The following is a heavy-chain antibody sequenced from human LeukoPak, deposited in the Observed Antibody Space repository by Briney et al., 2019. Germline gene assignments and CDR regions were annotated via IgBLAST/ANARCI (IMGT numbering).Heavy chain of an antibody. CDR1: GGSISSYY. CDR2: IYTSGST. Sequence: PSETLSLTCTVSGGSISSYYWSWIRQPAGKGLEWIGRIYTSGSTNYNPSPKSRVTMSVDTSKNQFSLKLSSVTAADTAVYYCARARGYLAPHYMDVWGKGTTVTVSS. CDR3: ARARGYLAPHYMDV. D-gene: IGHD3-22*01. J-gene: IGHJ6*03. V-gene: IGHV4-4*07.